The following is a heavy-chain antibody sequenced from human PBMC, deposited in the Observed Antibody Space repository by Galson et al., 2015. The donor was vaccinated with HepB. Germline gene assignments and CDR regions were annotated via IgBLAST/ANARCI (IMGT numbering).Heavy chain of an antibody. Sequence: SLRLSCAASGFTFDDYAMHWVRQAPGKGLEWVSGISWNSGTIGYADSVKGRFTISRDNAKNSLYLQMNSLRAEDTALYYCVKDRGIAVAGIHYYYGMDVWGQGTTVTVSS. D-gene: IGHD6-19*01. CDR2: ISWNSGTI. J-gene: IGHJ6*02. CDR1: GFTFDDYA. V-gene: IGHV3-9*01. CDR3: VKDRGIAVAGIHYYYGMDV.